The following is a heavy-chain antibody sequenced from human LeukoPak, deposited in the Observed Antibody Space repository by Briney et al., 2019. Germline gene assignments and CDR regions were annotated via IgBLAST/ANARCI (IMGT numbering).Heavy chain of an antibody. Sequence: SETLSLTCAVYGGSFSGYYWSWIRQPPGKGLEWIGEINHSGSTNYNPSLKSRVTISVDTSKNQFSLKLSSVTAADTAVYYCASRLLQSAFDYWGQGTLVTVSS. CDR3: ASRLLQSAFDY. CDR2: INHSGST. D-gene: IGHD4-4*01. J-gene: IGHJ4*02. V-gene: IGHV4-34*01. CDR1: GGSFSGYY.